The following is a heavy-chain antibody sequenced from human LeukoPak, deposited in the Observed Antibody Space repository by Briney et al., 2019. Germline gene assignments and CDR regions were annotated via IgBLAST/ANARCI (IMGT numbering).Heavy chain of an antibody. CDR2: INAGNGNT. J-gene: IGHJ3*02. CDR1: GYTFTSYA. Sequence: GASVKVSCKASGYTFTSYAMHWVRQAPGQRLEWMGWINAGNGNTKYSQEFQGRVTITRDTSASTAYMELSSLRSEDMAVYYCARGPSPVLRYFDWFEDAFDIWGQGTMVTVSS. V-gene: IGHV1-3*03. D-gene: IGHD3-9*01. CDR3: ARGPSPVLRYFDWFEDAFDI.